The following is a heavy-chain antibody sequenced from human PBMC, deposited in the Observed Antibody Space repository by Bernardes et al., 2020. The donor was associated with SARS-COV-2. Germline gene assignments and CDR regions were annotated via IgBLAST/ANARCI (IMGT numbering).Heavy chain of an antibody. CDR3: AKCVVAYYAVDV. J-gene: IGHJ6*02. Sequence: GGSLRLSCAASGFTFNMYAMTWVRQAPGKGLEWVSGISGSGGSTYYADSVKGRFTISRDNSKNTLFLQMNSLRAEDTAVYYCAKCVVAYYAVDVWGQGTTVTVSS. CDR2: ISGSGGST. V-gene: IGHV3-23*01. CDR1: GFTFNMYA. D-gene: IGHD2-15*01.